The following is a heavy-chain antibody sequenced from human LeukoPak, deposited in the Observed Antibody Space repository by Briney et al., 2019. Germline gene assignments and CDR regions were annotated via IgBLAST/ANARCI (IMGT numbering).Heavy chain of an antibody. V-gene: IGHV3-43*01. CDR2: ISWDGGST. D-gene: IGHD2-15*01. Sequence: GGSLRLSCAASGFTFDDYTMHWVRQAPGKGLEWVSLISWDGGSTYYADSVKGRFAISRDNSKNSLYLQMNSLRTEDTALYYCAKLGYCSGGSCDRMDVWGKGTTVTVSS. CDR3: AKLGYCSGGSCDRMDV. CDR1: GFTFDDYT. J-gene: IGHJ6*04.